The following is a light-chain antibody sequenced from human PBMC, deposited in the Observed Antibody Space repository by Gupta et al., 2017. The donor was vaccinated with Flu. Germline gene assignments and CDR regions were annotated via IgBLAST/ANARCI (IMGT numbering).Light chain of an antibody. CDR1: KSHIGNNY. J-gene: IGLJ3*02. Sequence: KGTNTCSGSKSHIGNNYVCWSPQHPGPAPKLLIYEHDKRPTGIPARFSGAKSDTSATLCITRLQTGDEADYYCGAGDSSLSAWVFGGGTKLTVL. CDR3: GAGDSSLSAWV. CDR2: EHD. V-gene: IGLV1-51*01.